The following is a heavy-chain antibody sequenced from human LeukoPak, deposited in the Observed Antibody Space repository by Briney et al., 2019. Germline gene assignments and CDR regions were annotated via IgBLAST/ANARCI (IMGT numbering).Heavy chain of an antibody. CDR2: FGPEDGET. D-gene: IGHD6-19*01. CDR1: GYTLTEFS. J-gene: IGHJ6*03. CDR3: ARIYSSGWTYYYYMDV. V-gene: IGHV1-24*01. Sequence: ASVKVSCKVSGYTLTEFSMHWVRQAPGKGLEWMGGFGPEDGETIYAQELQGRVTMTTDTSTSTAYMELRSLRSDDTAVYYCARIYSSGWTYYYYMDVWGKGTTVTVSS.